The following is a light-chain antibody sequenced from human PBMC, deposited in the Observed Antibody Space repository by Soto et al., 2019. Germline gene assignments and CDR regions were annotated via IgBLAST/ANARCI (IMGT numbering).Light chain of an antibody. CDR1: QSISTW. V-gene: IGKV1-5*01. Sequence: DIQMTHSPSTLSASVGEGVTITCLASQSISTWLAWYQQKPGKAPKLLIYDASSLESGVPSRFSGSGSGTEFTLTISSLQPDDFATYYCKQYNSYWKFGQGTKVDIK. CDR3: KQYNSYWK. CDR2: DAS. J-gene: IGKJ1*01.